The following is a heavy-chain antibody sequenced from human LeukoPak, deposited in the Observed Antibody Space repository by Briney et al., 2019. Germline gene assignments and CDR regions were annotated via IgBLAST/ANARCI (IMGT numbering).Heavy chain of an antibody. CDR1: GFTFGGYA. CDR3: TREEAAALNSYYYYYMDV. Sequence: GGSLRLSCTASGFTFGGYAMSWFRQAPGKGLEWVGFIRSKAYGGTTEYAASVKGRFTISRDDSKSIAYLQMNSLKTEDTAVYYCTREEAAALNSYYYYYMDVWGKGTTVTVSS. J-gene: IGHJ6*03. CDR2: IRSKAYGGTT. V-gene: IGHV3-49*03. D-gene: IGHD6-13*01.